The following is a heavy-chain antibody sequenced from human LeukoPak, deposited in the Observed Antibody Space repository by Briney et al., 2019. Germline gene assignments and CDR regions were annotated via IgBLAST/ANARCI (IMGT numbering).Heavy chain of an antibody. D-gene: IGHD3-22*01. V-gene: IGHV4-34*01. CDR3: ARDYDSSGYYSVGSAFDI. CDR2: INHSGST. Sequence: SETLSLTCAVYGGSFSGYYWSWIRQPPGKGLEWIGEINHSGSTNYNPPLKSRVTISVDTSKNQFSLKLSSVTAADTAVYYCARDYDSSGYYSVGSAFDIWGQGTMVTVSS. CDR1: GGSFSGYY. J-gene: IGHJ3*02.